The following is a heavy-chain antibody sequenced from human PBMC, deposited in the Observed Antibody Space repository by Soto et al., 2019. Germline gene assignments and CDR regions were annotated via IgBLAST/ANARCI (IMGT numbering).Heavy chain of an antibody. J-gene: IGHJ6*03. V-gene: IGHV3-33*01. Sequence: GGSLRLSCAASGFTFSSYGMHWVRQAPGKGLEWVAVIWYDGSNKYYADSVKGRFTISRDNSKNTLYLQMNSLRAEDTAVYYCARAGYCTNGVCPIYYYYYMDVWGKGTTVTVSS. CDR3: ARAGYCTNGVCPIYYYYYMDV. CDR1: GFTFSSYG. CDR2: IWYDGSNK. D-gene: IGHD2-8*01.